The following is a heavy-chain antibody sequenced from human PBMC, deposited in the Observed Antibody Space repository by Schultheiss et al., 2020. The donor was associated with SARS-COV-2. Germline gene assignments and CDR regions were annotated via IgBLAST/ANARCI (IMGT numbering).Heavy chain of an antibody. J-gene: IGHJ4*02. Sequence: GGSLRLSCAASGFTFSSYWMSWVRQAPGKGLEWVANIKQDGSEKYYVDSVKGRFTISRDNAKNSLYLQMNSLRAEDTAVYYCARVEHYYDSSGYRPSYYFDYWGQGTLVTVSS. CDR1: GFTFSSYW. D-gene: IGHD3-22*01. CDR3: ARVEHYYDSSGYRPSYYFDY. V-gene: IGHV3-7*03. CDR2: IKQDGSEK.